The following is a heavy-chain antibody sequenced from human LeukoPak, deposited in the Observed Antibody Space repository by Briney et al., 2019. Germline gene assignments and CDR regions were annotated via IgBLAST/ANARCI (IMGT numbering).Heavy chain of an antibody. V-gene: IGHV1-46*01. J-gene: IGHJ4*02. CDR3: ARGALHYDILTGYLLDY. CDR2: INPSGGST. CDR1: GYTFTSYY. Sequence: ASVKVSCKASGYTFTSYYMHWVRQAPGQGLEWMGIINPSGGSTSYAQKFQGRVTMTRDTSTSTVYMELSSLRSEDTAVYYCARGALHYDILTGYLLDYWGQGTLVTVSS. D-gene: IGHD3-9*01.